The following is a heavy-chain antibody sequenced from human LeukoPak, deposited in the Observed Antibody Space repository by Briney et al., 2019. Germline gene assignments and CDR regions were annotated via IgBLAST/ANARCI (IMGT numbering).Heavy chain of an antibody. J-gene: IGHJ5*02. CDR1: GYTFTGYY. Sequence: ASVKVSCKASGYTFTGYYMHWVRQAPGQGLEWMGWINPNSGGTNYAQKFQGRVTMTRDTSISTAYMEMSRLRSDDTAVYYCARAHGYCSCTSCQSRIWFDPWGQGTLVTVSS. D-gene: IGHD2-2*01. CDR2: INPNSGGT. V-gene: IGHV1-2*02. CDR3: ARAHGYCSCTSCQSRIWFDP.